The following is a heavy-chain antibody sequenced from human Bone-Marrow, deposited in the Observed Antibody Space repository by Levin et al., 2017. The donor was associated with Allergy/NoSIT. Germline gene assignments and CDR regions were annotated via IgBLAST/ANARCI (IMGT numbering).Heavy chain of an antibody. J-gene: IGHJ4*02. CDR1: GFSFSRYW. Sequence: GGSLRLSCAASGFSFSRYWMHWVRQAPGKGLVWVSHIKNDGSTTRYADSVKGRFTISRDNAKNTLSLQMNSLRAEDTAVYYCVRPYCSATSCYSHFDYWGQGTLVTVSS. V-gene: IGHV3-74*01. CDR3: VRPYCSATSCYSHFDY. D-gene: IGHD2-2*02. CDR2: IKNDGSTT.